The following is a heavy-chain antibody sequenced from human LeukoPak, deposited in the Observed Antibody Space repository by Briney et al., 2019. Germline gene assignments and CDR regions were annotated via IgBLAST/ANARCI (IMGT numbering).Heavy chain of an antibody. J-gene: IGHJ4*02. Sequence: SETLSLTCAVYGGSLSGYYWSWIRQPPGKGLEWIGEINHSGSTNYNPSLKSRVTISVDTSKNQFSLKLSSVTAADTAVYYCARGLNHYDSGGTYYAIPSTYWGQGTLVTVSS. CDR2: INHSGST. D-gene: IGHD3-22*01. CDR3: ARGLNHYDSGGTYYAIPSTY. CDR1: GGSLSGYY. V-gene: IGHV4-34*01.